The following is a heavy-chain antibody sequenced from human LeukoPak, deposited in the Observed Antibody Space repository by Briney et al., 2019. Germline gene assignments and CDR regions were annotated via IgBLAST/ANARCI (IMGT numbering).Heavy chain of an antibody. D-gene: IGHD6-6*01. CDR3: AREKRVAARRGGYFDC. CDR1: GGSFSGYY. V-gene: IGHV4-34*01. Sequence: PSETLSLTCAVYGGSFSGYYWSWIRQPPGKGLEWIGEINHSGSTNYNPSLKSRVTISVDTSKNQFSLKLSSVTAADTAVYYCAREKRVAARRGGYFDCWGQGTLVTVSS. J-gene: IGHJ4*02. CDR2: INHSGST.